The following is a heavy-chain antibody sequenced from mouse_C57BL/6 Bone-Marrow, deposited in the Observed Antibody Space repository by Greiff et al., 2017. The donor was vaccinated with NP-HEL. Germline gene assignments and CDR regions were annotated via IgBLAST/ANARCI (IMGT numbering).Heavy chain of an antibody. CDR3: TFRQLRLRAMDY. Sequence: VQLQQSGAELVRPGASVKLSCTASGFTITDDYMHWVKQRPEQGLEWIGWIDPENGDTEYASKFQGKATITADTSSNTAYLQLSSLTSEDTAVYYCTFRQLRLRAMDYWGQGTSVTVSS. D-gene: IGHD3-2*02. CDR1: GFTITDDY. V-gene: IGHV14-4*01. J-gene: IGHJ4*01. CDR2: IDPENGDT.